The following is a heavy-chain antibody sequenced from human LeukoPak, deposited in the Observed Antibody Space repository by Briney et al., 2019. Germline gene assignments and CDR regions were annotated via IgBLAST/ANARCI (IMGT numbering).Heavy chain of an antibody. CDR3: ARGSYGSGSYKNYYYGMDV. Sequence: GECLKISCKGSGYSFTSYWIGWVRQMPGKGLEWMGIIYPGDSDTRYSPSFQGQVTISADKSISTAYLQWSSLKASDTAMYYCARGSYGSGSYKNYYYGMDVWGQGTTVTVSS. CDR1: GYSFTSYW. D-gene: IGHD3-10*01. CDR2: IYPGDSDT. J-gene: IGHJ6*02. V-gene: IGHV5-51*01.